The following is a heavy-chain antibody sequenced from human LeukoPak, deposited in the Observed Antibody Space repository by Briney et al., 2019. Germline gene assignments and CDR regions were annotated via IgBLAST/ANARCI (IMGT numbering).Heavy chain of an antibody. D-gene: IGHD5-18*01. CDR3: ARDPGYSYGNPVDY. J-gene: IGHJ4*02. Sequence: PGGSLRLSCAASGFTFDDYAMHWVRQAPGKGLEWVSGISWNSGSIGYADSVKGRFTISRDNSENTLYLQMNSLRAEDTAVYYCARDPGYSYGNPVDYWGQGTLVTVSS. V-gene: IGHV3-9*01. CDR1: GFTFDDYA. CDR2: ISWNSGSI.